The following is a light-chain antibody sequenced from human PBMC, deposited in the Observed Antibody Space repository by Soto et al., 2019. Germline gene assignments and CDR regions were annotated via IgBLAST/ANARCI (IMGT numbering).Light chain of an antibody. CDR1: SSDVGGYKY. Sequence: QSVLTQPASVSGSPGQSITISCTGTSSDVGGYKYVSWYQQHPGKAPKLMIYDVSNRPAGVSNRFSGSKSGNTASLTISGLQAEDEADYYCSSYTSSSTSYVFGTGTKLTVL. J-gene: IGLJ1*01. V-gene: IGLV2-14*01. CDR2: DVS. CDR3: SSYTSSSTSYV.